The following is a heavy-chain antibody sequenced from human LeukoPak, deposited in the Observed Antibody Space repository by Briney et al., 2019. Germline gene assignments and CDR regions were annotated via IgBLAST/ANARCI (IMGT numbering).Heavy chain of an antibody. V-gene: IGHV3-30*04. CDR1: GFTFSSYA. Sequence: GGSLRLSCAASGFTFSSYAMHWVRQTPGKGLEGVAVISYDGSNKYYAHSVKGRFRISRDNSNNILYLQMNSLRTEDTAVYYCAKDRCSNGIGCYYYYMEVWGKGTTVTISS. D-gene: IGHD2-8*01. CDR3: AKDRCSNGIGCYYYYMEV. J-gene: IGHJ6*03. CDR2: ISYDGSNK.